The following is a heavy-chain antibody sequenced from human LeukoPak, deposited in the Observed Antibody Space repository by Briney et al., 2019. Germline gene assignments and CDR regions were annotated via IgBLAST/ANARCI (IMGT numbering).Heavy chain of an antibody. CDR1: GGSISSYY. CDR2: IYYSGST. CDR3: ARGNMAARYYCYYYMDV. D-gene: IGHD2/OR15-2a*01. J-gene: IGHJ6*03. Sequence: PSETLSLTCTVSGGSISSYYWSWIRQPPGKGLEWIGYIYYSGSTNYNPSLKSRVTISVDTSKNQFSLKLSSVTAADTAVYYCARGNMAARYYCYYYMDVWGKGTTVTVSS. V-gene: IGHV4-59*01.